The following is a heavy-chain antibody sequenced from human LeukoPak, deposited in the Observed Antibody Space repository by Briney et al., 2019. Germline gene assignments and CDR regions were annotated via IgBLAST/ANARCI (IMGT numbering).Heavy chain of an antibody. V-gene: IGHV3-23*01. CDR1: GFTFSSYA. J-gene: IGHJ4*02. Sequence: GGSLRLSCAASGFTFSSYAMDWVRQAPGKGLEWVSAISDGGGTTYYADSVKGRFTVAKDNSKNTLYLQMNSLRAEDTAIYYCAKADPGTGAFDYWGQGTLVTVSS. D-gene: IGHD1-1*01. CDR2: ISDGGGTT. CDR3: AKADPGTGAFDY.